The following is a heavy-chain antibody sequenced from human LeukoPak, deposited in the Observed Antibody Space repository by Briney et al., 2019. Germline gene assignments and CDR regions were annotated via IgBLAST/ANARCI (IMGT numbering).Heavy chain of an antibody. CDR1: GFTFSSYA. V-gene: IGHV3-23*01. J-gene: IGHJ4*02. CDR3: AKDENYYDSSGYLF. D-gene: IGHD3-22*01. Sequence: GGSLRLSCAASGFTFSSYAMSWVRQAPGKGLEWVSAISGSGGSTYYADSVKGRFTISRDNSKNTLYLQMNSLRAEDTAVYYCAKDENYYDSSGYLFWGQGTLVIVSS. CDR2: ISGSGGST.